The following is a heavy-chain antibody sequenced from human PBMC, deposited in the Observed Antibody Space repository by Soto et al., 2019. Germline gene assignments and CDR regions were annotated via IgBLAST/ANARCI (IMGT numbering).Heavy chain of an antibody. D-gene: IGHD5-18*01. CDR3: ARDGSNVETAMVSQYWYGMDV. CDR2: IIPIFGRG. V-gene: IGHV1-69*12. Sequence: QVQLVQSGAEVRKPGSSVKVSCKVSGDSFISYAISWVRQAPGQGVEWMGGIIPIFGRGNYAQRFQGRVAITADESMSIFDMWVSVGGSEDTAVYYCARDGSNVETAMVSQYWYGMDVWGEGATVTVSS. CDR1: GDSFISYA. J-gene: IGHJ6*04.